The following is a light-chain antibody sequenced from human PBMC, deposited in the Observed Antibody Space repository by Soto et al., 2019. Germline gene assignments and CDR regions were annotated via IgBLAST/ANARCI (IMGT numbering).Light chain of an antibody. Sequence: EMVMTQSPDTLSVSPGEGATLSCRVSQSIRSNLAWYQQRPGQAPRLLMFGASTRADGIPARFTGSGSGTEFTLTISSLQSEDFAVYYCQQYHIWPPWTSGQGTKVDIK. CDR3: QQYHIWPPWT. CDR1: QSIRSN. V-gene: IGKV3-15*01. CDR2: GAS. J-gene: IGKJ1*01.